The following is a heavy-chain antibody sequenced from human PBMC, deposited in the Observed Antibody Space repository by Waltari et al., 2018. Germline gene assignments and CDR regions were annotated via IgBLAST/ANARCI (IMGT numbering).Heavy chain of an antibody. V-gene: IGHV3-7*01. D-gene: IGHD1-26*01. CDR2: IQRDGNGK. CDR3: ARAYSGSYET. CDR1: GFTFSSYW. Sequence: EEQLVESGGGLVQPGGSLRLSCAASGFTFSSYWMTWVRQASGKGVEWVANIQRDGNGKYDADSVKGRFTISRDNAKNSLYLQMNSLRAEDTAVYYCARAYSGSYETWGQGTLVTVSS. J-gene: IGHJ3*01.